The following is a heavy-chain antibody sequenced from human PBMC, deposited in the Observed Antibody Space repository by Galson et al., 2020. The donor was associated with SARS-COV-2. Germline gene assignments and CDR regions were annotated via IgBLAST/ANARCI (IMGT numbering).Heavy chain of an antibody. D-gene: IGHD5-18*01. CDR2: IWYDGSNK. CDR1: GFTFSSYG. J-gene: IGHJ6*02. CDR3: AKDGGYSYGSDYYYYGMDV. V-gene: IGHV3-33*06. Sequence: GGSLRLSCAASGFTFSSYGMHWVRQAPGKGLEWVAVIWYDGSNKYYADSVKGRFTISRDNSKNPLYPQMNSLRAEDTAVYYCAKDGGYSYGSDYYYYGMDVWGQGTTVTVSS.